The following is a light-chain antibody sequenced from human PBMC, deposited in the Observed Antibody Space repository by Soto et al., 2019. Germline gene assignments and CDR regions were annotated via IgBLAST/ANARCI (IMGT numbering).Light chain of an antibody. Sequence: DIQMTQSPSTLSASVGDRVTITCRASQSITTWLAWYKQKPGKAPKLLIYKATNLQSGVPSRFSGSGSGTEFSLTISSPQPDDFATYYCQRYNDYQYIFGQGT. CDR2: KAT. J-gene: IGKJ2*01. CDR3: QRYNDYQYI. CDR1: QSITTW. V-gene: IGKV1-5*03.